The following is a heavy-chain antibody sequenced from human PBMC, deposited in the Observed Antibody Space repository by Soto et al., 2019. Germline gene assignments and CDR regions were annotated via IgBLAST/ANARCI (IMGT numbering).Heavy chain of an antibody. D-gene: IGHD6-6*01. CDR1: GYTFTGYY. CDR3: ARTIKSGAARLGGAFDI. V-gene: IGHV1-2*02. CDR2: INPNSGGT. J-gene: IGHJ3*02. Sequence: GESLKISCKASGYTFTGYYMHWVRQAPGQGLEWMGWINPNSGGTNYAQKFQGRVTMTRDTSISTAYMELSRLRSDDTAVYYCARTIKSGAARLGGAFDIWGQGTMVTVSS.